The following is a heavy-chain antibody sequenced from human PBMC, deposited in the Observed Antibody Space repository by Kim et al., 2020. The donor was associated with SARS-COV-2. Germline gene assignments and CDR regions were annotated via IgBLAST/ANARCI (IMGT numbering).Heavy chain of an antibody. CDR1: GGSFSGYY. D-gene: IGHD3-10*01. CDR2: INHSGST. Sequence: SETLSLTCAVYGGSFSGYYWSWIRQPPGKGLEWIGEINHSGSTNYNPSLKSRVTISVDTSKNQFSLKLSSVTAADTAVYYCARGLGPHYYGSGSYYRGLLPGSWFDPWGQGTLVTVSS. J-gene: IGHJ5*02. V-gene: IGHV4-34*01. CDR3: ARGLGPHYYGSGSYYRGLLPGSWFDP.